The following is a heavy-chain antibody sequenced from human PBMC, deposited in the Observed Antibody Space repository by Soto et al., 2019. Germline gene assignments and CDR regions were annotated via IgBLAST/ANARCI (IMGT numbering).Heavy chain of an antibody. CDR1: GFPFSSSG. Sequence: GGSMRVSCTASGFPFSSSGRHWVRQAPGKGLVWVSRISSDGSSTNYADSVKGRFTISRDNAKNTLYLQMNSLRAEDTAVYYCARPVVYSGYDRVFFDYWGQGTLVTVSS. J-gene: IGHJ4*02. CDR3: ARPVVYSGYDRVFFDY. V-gene: IGHV3-74*01. CDR2: ISSDGSST. D-gene: IGHD5-12*01.